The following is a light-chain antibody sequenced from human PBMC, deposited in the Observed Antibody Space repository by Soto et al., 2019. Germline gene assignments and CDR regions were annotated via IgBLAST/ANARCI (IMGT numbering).Light chain of an antibody. Sequence: SVLTQPRSVYGAPGQMVTISCAGSSSNIGARYDVHWYQQLPGTAPKCVIYGSGNRPSGFPDRFSGSKSGTSASLAIAGLQAEDEADYYCQSYDSSLSGYVFGTGTNVTVL. J-gene: IGLJ1*01. V-gene: IGLV1-40*01. CDR1: SSNIGARYD. CDR3: QSYDSSLSGYV. CDR2: GSG.